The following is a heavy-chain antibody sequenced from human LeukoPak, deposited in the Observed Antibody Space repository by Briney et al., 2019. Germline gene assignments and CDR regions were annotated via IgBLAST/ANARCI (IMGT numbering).Heavy chain of an antibody. V-gene: IGHV4-59*13. Sequence: SETLSLTCTVSGDSISSYYWSWLRQPPGEGGEGVGYIYYSGSTNYNHSLKSPVTISLDSSKNHFSLKLSSVTAADTAVYYCARYYYDSSGYWAADYWGQGTLVTVSS. J-gene: IGHJ4*02. CDR1: GDSISSYY. CDR3: ARYYYDSSGYWAADY. D-gene: IGHD3-22*01. CDR2: IYYSGST.